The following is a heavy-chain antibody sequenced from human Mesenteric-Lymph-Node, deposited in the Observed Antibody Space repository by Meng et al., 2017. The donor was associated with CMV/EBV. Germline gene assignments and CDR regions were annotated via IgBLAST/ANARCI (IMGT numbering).Heavy chain of an antibody. CDR1: GYTFTSYD. Sequence: SVKVSCKASGYTFTSYDINWVRQAPGQGLEWMGGIIPKSRTINHAQKFQGRVTITMDESRSTAYMELSSLRSDDTAVYYCARDRVTTVIGMDVWGQGTTVTVSS. D-gene: IGHD4-11*01. CDR2: IIPKSRTI. J-gene: IGHJ6*02. V-gene: IGHV1-69*05. CDR3: ARDRVTTVIGMDV.